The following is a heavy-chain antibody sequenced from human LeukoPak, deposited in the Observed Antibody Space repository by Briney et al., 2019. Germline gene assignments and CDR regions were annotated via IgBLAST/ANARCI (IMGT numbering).Heavy chain of an antibody. CDR1: GFTFNNYP. V-gene: IGHV3-30-3*01. Sequence: GGSLRLSCAASGFTFNNYPMHWVRQAPGKGLEWVAVISYDGSNKYYADSVKGRFTISRDNSKNTLYLQMNSLRAEDMAVYYCARDTERWITIWDYWGQGTLVTVSS. D-gene: IGHD3-3*01. J-gene: IGHJ4*02. CDR2: ISYDGSNK. CDR3: ARDTERWITIWDY.